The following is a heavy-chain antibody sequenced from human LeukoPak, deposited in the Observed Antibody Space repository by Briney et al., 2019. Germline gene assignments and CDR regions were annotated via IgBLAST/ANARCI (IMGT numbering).Heavy chain of an antibody. CDR1: GFTFTNAW. CDR3: TTGAAAGTD. CDR2: IKSKDDGGTI. Sequence: GGSLRLSCAASGFTFTNAWMSWVRQAPGKGREWVGRIKSKDDGGTIDYAVPVKGRFTISREDSKNTLYLQMNSLKIEDTAVYFCTTGAAAGTDWGQGTLVTVSS. D-gene: IGHD6-13*01. J-gene: IGHJ4*02. V-gene: IGHV3-15*01.